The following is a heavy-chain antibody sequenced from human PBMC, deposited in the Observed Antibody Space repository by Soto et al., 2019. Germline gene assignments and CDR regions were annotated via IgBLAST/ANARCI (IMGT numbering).Heavy chain of an antibody. V-gene: IGHV3-7*01. CDR2: IKQDGSEK. Sequence: GGPLRLSCAASGFTFSNYWMSWVRQAPGKGLEWVANIKQDGSEKYYVDSVKGRFTISRDNAKNSLYLQMNSLRAEDTAVYYCARECGGSGSYIATWGQGTLVTVSS. CDR3: ARECGGSGSYIAT. D-gene: IGHD3-10*01. CDR1: GFTFSNYW. J-gene: IGHJ5*02.